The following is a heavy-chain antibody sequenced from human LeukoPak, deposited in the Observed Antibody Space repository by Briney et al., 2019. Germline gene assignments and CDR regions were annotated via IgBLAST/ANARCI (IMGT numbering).Heavy chain of an antibody. D-gene: IGHD2-15*01. CDR3: AKVSLEDIVVVVAATPDYYMDV. CDR2: ISGSGGST. J-gene: IGHJ6*03. Sequence: GGSLRLSCAASGFTFSSYAMSWVRQAPGKGLEWVSAISGSGGSTYYADSVKGRFTISRDNSKNTLYLQMNSLRAEDTAVYCCAKVSLEDIVVVVAATPDYYMDVWGKGTTVTVSS. V-gene: IGHV3-23*01. CDR1: GFTFSSYA.